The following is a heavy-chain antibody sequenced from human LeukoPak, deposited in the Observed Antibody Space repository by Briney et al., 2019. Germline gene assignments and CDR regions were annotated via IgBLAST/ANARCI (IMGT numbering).Heavy chain of an antibody. CDR1: GFTFSSYS. CDR3: ARDADSTTHSLDY. D-gene: IGHD2/OR15-2a*01. CDR2: ISSSSSYI. Sequence: PGGSLRLSCAASGFTFSSYSMNWVRQAPGKGLEWVSSISSSSSYIYYADSVKGRFTISRDNAKNSLYLQMNSLRAEDTAVYYCARDADSTTHSLDYWGQGTLVTVSS. V-gene: IGHV3-21*01. J-gene: IGHJ4*02.